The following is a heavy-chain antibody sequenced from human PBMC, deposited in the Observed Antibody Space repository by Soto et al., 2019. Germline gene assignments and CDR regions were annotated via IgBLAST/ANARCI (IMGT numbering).Heavy chain of an antibody. J-gene: IGHJ6*02. D-gene: IGHD4-4*01. Sequence: GGSLRLSCAGSGFTFSTYSINWVRQPPGKGLEWVSSISSSGDYIHYADSVKGRFTISRDNAKNSLFLQMNSLRAEDTAVYYRARDSNNRQYGMDVWGQGATVTVSS. V-gene: IGHV3-21*01. CDR3: ARDSNNRQYGMDV. CDR2: ISSSGDYI. CDR1: GFTFSTYS.